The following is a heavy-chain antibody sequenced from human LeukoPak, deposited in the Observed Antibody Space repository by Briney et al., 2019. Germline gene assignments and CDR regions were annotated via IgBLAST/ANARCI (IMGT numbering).Heavy chain of an antibody. CDR3: ARGRGPTTVVTHDAFDI. CDR2: ISAYNGNT. Sequence: VASVKVSCKASGYTFTSYGISWVRQAPGQGLEWMGWISAYNGNTNYAQKPQGRVTMTTDTSTSTAYMELRSLRSDDTAVYYCARGRGPTTVVTHDAFDIWGQGTMVTVSS. V-gene: IGHV1-18*01. J-gene: IGHJ3*02. D-gene: IGHD4-17*01. CDR1: GYTFTSYG.